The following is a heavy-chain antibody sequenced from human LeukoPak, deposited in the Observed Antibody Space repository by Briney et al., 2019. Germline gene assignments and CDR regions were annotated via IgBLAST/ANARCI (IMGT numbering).Heavy chain of an antibody. Sequence: ASVKVSCKASGYTFTGYYMHWVRQAPGQGLEWMGWINPNSGGTNYAQKLQGRVTMTRDTSISTAYMELSRLRSDDTAVHYCARQPYCSSTSCSGFDLWGRGTLVTVSS. CDR3: ARQPYCSSTSCSGFDL. CDR1: GYTFTGYY. V-gene: IGHV1-2*02. D-gene: IGHD2-2*01. CDR2: INPNSGGT. J-gene: IGHJ2*01.